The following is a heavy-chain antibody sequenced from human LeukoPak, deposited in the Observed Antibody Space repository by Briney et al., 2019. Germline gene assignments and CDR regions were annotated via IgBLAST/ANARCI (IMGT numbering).Heavy chain of an antibody. CDR2: ISYDGNNK. V-gene: IGHV3-30*01. CDR1: GFTFSRNV. CDR3: AKGGIPTGPYYYFYYMDV. J-gene: IGHJ6*03. Sequence: GRSLRLSCVASGFTFSRNVLHWVRQAPGKGLEWVATISYDGNNKFHAGSVKGRFTISRDNSRNTVYLQMDSLRPEDTAVYHCAKGGIPTGPYYYFYYMDVWGNGTTVTVSS. D-gene: IGHD3/OR15-3a*01.